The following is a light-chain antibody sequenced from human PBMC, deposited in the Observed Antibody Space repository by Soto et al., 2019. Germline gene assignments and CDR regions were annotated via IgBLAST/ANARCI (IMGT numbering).Light chain of an antibody. V-gene: IGLV2-14*01. J-gene: IGLJ1*01. CDR3: SSKSPAF. CDR2: EVS. Sequence: QSALTQPASVSGSTGQSITISCTGTSSGIRDYNYVSWYQQPPGNAPKLIMYEVSNRPSGISNRFSGSKSGNTASLTISGLQAEDEADYYCSSKSPAFFGTGTNATVL. CDR1: SSGIRDYNY.